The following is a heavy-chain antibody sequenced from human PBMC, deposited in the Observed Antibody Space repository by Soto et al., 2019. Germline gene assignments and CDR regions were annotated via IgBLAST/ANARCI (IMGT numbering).Heavy chain of an antibody. Sequence: KVSFKASGGTFSSYAISWVRQAPGQGLEWMGGIIPIFGTANYAQKFQGRVTITADESTSTAYMELSSLRSEDTAVYYCAREAYCGGDCYSYYYYGMDVWGQGTTVTVSS. V-gene: IGHV1-69*01. D-gene: IGHD2-21*02. J-gene: IGHJ6*02. CDR1: GGTFSSYA. CDR2: IIPIFGTA. CDR3: AREAYCGGDCYSYYYYGMDV.